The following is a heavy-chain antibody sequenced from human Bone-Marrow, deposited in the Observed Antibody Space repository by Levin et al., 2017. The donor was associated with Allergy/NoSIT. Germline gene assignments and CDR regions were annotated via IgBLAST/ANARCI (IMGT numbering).Heavy chain of an antibody. D-gene: IGHD1-26*01. CDR3: ATQIATTNEVFDY. J-gene: IGHJ4*02. V-gene: IGHV3-21*01. Sequence: ETLSLTCAASGFTFSSYNMNWVRQAPGKGLEWVSSIGGGGGLKFYADSMKGRFTISRDNAKNSLYLQMNSLRAEDTAVYYCATQIATTNEVFDYWGRGTLVTVSS. CDR2: IGGGGGLK. CDR1: GFTFSSYN.